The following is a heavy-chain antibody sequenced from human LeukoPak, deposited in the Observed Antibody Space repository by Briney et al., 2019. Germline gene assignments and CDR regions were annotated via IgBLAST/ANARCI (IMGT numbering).Heavy chain of an antibody. J-gene: IGHJ4*02. V-gene: IGHV3-23*01. CDR1: GFTFSTYA. CDR3: ARKSAEVITPSDY. Sequence: GGSLRLSCAASGFTFSTYAMSWVRQAPGKGLEWVSAISGSTGRTYYADSVKGRFAISRDNSKNTLYLQMNSLRAEDTAVYYCARKSAEVITPSDYWGQGTLVTVSS. D-gene: IGHD3-22*01. CDR2: ISGSTGRT.